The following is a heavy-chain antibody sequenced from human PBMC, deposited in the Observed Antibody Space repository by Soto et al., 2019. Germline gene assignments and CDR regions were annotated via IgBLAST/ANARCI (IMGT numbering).Heavy chain of an antibody. Sequence: SVKVSCKASGYTFTSYGISWVRQAPGQGLEWMGWISAYNGNTNYAQKLQGRVTITADKSTSTAYMELSSLRSEDTAVYYCARDRGVMDVWGKGTTVTVSS. V-gene: IGHV1-18*01. CDR1: GYTFTSYG. CDR3: ARDRGVMDV. CDR2: ISAYNGNT. D-gene: IGHD2-8*01. J-gene: IGHJ6*03.